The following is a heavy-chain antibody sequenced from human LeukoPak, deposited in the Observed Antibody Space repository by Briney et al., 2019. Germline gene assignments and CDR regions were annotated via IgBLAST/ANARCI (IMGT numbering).Heavy chain of an antibody. D-gene: IGHD2-2*01. CDR1: GFSFNNYW. CDR2: IKQDVSKT. CDR3: AREASLYCSGNDCYWAFDR. J-gene: IGHJ5*02. Sequence: PGGSLRLSCVASGFSFNNYWMSWVRQAPGNGLEWVANIKQDVSKTYYIDSVKGRFTISRDNARNSLFLQINSLTAEDTAVYYCAREASLYCSGNDCYWAFDRWGQGTLVTVSS. V-gene: IGHV3-7*01.